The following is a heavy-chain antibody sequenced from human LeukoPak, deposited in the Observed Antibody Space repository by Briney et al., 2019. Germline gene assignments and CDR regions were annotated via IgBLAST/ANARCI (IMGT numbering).Heavy chain of an antibody. CDR1: GYTFTGYY. J-gene: IGHJ4*02. D-gene: IGHD5-24*01. CDR2: ISAYNGNT. Sequence: GASVKVSCKASGYTFTGYYMHWVRQAPGQGLEWMGWISAYNGNTNCAQKLQGRVTMTTDTSTSTAYMELRSLRSDDTAVYYCARAIPEMATIGPHDYWGQGTLVTVSS. CDR3: ARAIPEMATIGPHDY. V-gene: IGHV1-18*04.